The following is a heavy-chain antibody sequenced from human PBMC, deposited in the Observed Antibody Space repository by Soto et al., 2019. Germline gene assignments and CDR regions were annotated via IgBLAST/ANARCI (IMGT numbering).Heavy chain of an antibody. CDR3: AKDRNYYDSSGYDY. Sequence: PGESLKISCQGSGYNFGAYWIGWVRQMPGKGLEWMGIIFPGDSDTRYRPSFQGQVTISVDRSKNTLYLQMNSLRAEDTAVYYCAKDRNYYDSSGYDYWGQGTLVTVSS. V-gene: IGHV5-51*01. J-gene: IGHJ4*02. CDR2: IFPGDSDT. CDR1: GYNFGAYW. D-gene: IGHD3-22*01.